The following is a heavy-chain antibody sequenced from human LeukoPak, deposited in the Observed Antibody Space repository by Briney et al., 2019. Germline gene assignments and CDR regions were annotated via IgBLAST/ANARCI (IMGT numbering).Heavy chain of an antibody. CDR1: GFTFSSYG. CDR2: ISYDGSNK. J-gene: IGHJ4*02. Sequence: PGGSLRLSCAASGFTFSSYGMHWVRQAPGKGLEWVAVISYDGSNKYYADSVKGRFTISRDNGKNSLYLQMNSLRAEDTAVYYCARDRLHYGEYEKTFDYWGQGTLVTVSS. V-gene: IGHV3-30*12. D-gene: IGHD4-17*01. CDR3: ARDRLHYGEYEKTFDY.